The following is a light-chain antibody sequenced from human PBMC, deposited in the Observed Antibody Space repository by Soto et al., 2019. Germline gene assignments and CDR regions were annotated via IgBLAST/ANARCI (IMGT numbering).Light chain of an antibody. CDR2: DVS. Sequence: QSVLTQPASVSGSPGQSITISCTGTGSDVGGYNYVSWYQQHPGKAPKLMIYDVSNRPSGVSNRFSGSKSGNTASLTISGLQAEDEADYYCSSYTSSSTWVFGGGTKVTVL. CDR1: GSDVGGYNY. CDR3: SSYTSSSTWV. V-gene: IGLV2-14*01. J-gene: IGLJ3*02.